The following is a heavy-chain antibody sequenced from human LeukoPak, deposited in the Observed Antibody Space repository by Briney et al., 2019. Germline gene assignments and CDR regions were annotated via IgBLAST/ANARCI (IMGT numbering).Heavy chain of an antibody. CDR2: INPNSGDT. D-gene: IGHD1-1*01. Sequence: ASVKVSCKASGYTFTDCYIHLVRQAPGQALEWMGWINPNSGDTKYPQNFQDRVTMTRDTSTTTAYMDLTRLKSEDTAVYYCARSERRLDISHYYYPMDVWGQGTTVTVSS. J-gene: IGHJ6*02. CDR3: ARSERRLDISHYYYPMDV. CDR1: GYTFTDCY. V-gene: IGHV1-2*02.